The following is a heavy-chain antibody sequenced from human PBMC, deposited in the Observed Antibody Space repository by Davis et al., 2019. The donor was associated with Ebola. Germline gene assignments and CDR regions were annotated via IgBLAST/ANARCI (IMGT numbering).Heavy chain of an antibody. D-gene: IGHD2-2*01. V-gene: IGHV4-39*01. CDR3: ARLDNLIVPAAFDY. J-gene: IGHJ4*02. Sequence: PSETLSLTCTVSGGSVNSFNHYWGWIRQPPGKGLEWIANVYYSGNTYYNPSLKSRVTVSVDTSKSQFSLKLSSVTAADTAVYYCARLDNLIVPAAFDYWGQGTLVIVSS. CDR1: GGSVNSFNHY. CDR2: VYYSGNT.